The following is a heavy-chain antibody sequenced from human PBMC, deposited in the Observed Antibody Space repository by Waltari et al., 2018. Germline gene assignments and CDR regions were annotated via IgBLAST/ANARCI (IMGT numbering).Heavy chain of an antibody. Sequence: QVQLQQWGAGLLKPSETLSLTCAVYGGSFSGYYWSWIRQPPGKGLEWIGEINHSGSTNYNPSLKSRVTISVDTSKNQFSLKLSSVTAADTAVYYCARDSSGWYRVFDYWGQGTLVTVSS. J-gene: IGHJ4*02. CDR3: ARDSSGWYRVFDY. D-gene: IGHD6-19*01. CDR1: GGSFSGYY. CDR2: INHSGST. V-gene: IGHV4-34*01.